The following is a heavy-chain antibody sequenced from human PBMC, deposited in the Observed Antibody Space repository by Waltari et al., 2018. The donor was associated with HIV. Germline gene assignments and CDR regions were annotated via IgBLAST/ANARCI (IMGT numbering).Heavy chain of an antibody. V-gene: IGHV3-21*01. CDR1: RFTFRSYS. D-gene: IGHD5-12*01. Sequence: EVQLVESGGGLVKPGGSLRLPCAASRFTFRSYSMNWVRQAPGKGLEWVSSISSGSVYIYYADSVKGRFTISRDNAKNSLYLQMNSLRAEDTAVYYCARDEAEMATLTAFDIWGQGTMVTVSS. J-gene: IGHJ3*02. CDR2: ISSGSVYI. CDR3: ARDEAEMATLTAFDI.